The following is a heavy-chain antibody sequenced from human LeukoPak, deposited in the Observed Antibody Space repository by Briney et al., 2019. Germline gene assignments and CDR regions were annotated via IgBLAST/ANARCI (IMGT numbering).Heavy chain of an antibody. CDR1: GFTFSTYT. V-gene: IGHV3-48*01. CDR2: ISTDSHII. CDR3: ARDSSYYYDSSAYYDY. D-gene: IGHD3-22*01. Sequence: GGSLRLSCAASGFTFSTYTMNWVRQAPGKGLEWLSYISTDSHIIYYADSVKGRFTISRDNAKNSLYLQMNSLRAEDTAVFYCARDSSYYYDSSAYYDYWGQGTLVTVSS. J-gene: IGHJ4*02.